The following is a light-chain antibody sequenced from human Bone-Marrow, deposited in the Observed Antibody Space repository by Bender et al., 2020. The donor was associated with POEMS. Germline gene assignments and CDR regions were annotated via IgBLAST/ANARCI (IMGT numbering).Light chain of an antibody. CDR2: EVT. CDR3: SSYTSSSSYVV. Sequence: QSALTQPASVSGSPGQSITISCTGTRSDVGSYNLVSWYQQHPDKAPKLMLYEVTKRPLGVSSRFSGSKSGNTASLTISGLQTEDEAVYYCSSYTSSSSYVVFGGGTKLTVL. J-gene: IGLJ2*01. V-gene: IGLV2-14*02. CDR1: RSDVGSYNL.